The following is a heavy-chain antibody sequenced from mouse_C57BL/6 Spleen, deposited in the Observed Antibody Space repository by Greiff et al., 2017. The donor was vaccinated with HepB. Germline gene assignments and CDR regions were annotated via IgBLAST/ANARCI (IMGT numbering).Heavy chain of an antibody. Sequence: VQLQQSGAELVKPGASVKMSCKASGYTFTSYWITWVKQRPGQGLEWIGDIYPGSGSTNYNEKFKSKATLTVDTSSSTAYMQLSSLTSEDSAVYYCARGDYYGSLLDYWGQGTTLTVSS. J-gene: IGHJ2*01. CDR1: GYTFTSYW. CDR2: IYPGSGST. V-gene: IGHV1-55*01. CDR3: ARGDYYGSLLDY. D-gene: IGHD1-1*01.